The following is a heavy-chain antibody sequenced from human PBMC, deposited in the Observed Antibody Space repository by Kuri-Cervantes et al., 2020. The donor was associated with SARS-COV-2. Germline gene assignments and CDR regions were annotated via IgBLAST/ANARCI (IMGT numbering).Heavy chain of an antibody. CDR2: IRYDGSNK. CDR1: GFTFSSYW. V-gene: IGHV3-30*02. J-gene: IGHJ6*03. Sequence: GESLKISCAASGFTFSSYWMSWVRQAPGKGLEWVAFIRYDGSNKYYADSVKGRFTISRDNSKNTLYLQMNSLRAEDTAVYYCAKDSIRFLEWLYYMDVWGKGTTVTVSS. CDR3: AKDSIRFLEWLYYMDV. D-gene: IGHD3-3*01.